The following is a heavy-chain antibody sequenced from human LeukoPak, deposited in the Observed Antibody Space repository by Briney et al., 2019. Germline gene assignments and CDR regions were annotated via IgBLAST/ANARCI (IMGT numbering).Heavy chain of an antibody. D-gene: IGHD3-22*01. CDR2: ISYDGNNK. Sequence: GESLKISCAASGFTFSTYAMHWVRQAPGKGLEWVAIISYDGNNKYYADSVKGRFTISRDNSKNTLYLQMNSLRAEDTAVYYCAKDRHYYDSGGYYGHFDYWGQGTLVTVSS. V-gene: IGHV3-30*18. J-gene: IGHJ4*02. CDR1: GFTFSTYA. CDR3: AKDRHYYDSGGYYGHFDY.